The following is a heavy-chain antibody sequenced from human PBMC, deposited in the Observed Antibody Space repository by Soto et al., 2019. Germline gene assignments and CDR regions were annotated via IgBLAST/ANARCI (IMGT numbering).Heavy chain of an antibody. Sequence: QVQLQESGPGLVKPSQTLSLTCTVSGNSIRSYYWSWLRQPPGKGLEWIGDNYYNGSPNYNPSLKSRVTISVDTSKNQFSLKVNSVTAADTAVYYCARMRRIPMVRGLISLFDYWGQGNLVTVSS. CDR2: NYYNGSP. D-gene: IGHD3-10*01. CDR3: ARMRRIPMVRGLISLFDY. V-gene: IGHV4-59*01. CDR1: GNSIRSYY. J-gene: IGHJ4*02.